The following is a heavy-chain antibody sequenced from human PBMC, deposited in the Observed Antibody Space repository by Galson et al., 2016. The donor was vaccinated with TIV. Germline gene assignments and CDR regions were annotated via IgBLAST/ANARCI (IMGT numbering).Heavy chain of an antibody. CDR2: ITGSGNTI. D-gene: IGHD3-22*01. V-gene: IGHV3-48*03. CDR1: GFTFITYE. J-gene: IGHJ4*02. Sequence: SLRLSCAASGFTFITYEMNWVRQAPGKGLEWVSYITGSGNTIFYADSVQGRFTITRDNSKQSLYLQMNNMRAEDTVIYYCARGSGHYDRSGFTTYFDFWGQGAQVTVSS. CDR3: ARGSGHYDRSGFTTYFDF.